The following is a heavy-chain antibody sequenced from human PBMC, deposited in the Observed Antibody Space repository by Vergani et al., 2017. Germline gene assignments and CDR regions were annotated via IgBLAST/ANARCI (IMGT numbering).Heavy chain of an antibody. CDR3: ARMGGYDEGDAFRIGYFDS. D-gene: IGHD3-22*01. CDR2: IYSTGST. V-gene: IGHV4-31*03. CDR1: GDSISSGVYY. Sequence: QVQLQESGPGMVKPSQTLSLICSVPGDSISSGVYYWNWIRPHPGKGLEWIGYIYSTGSTHHNPSLRRRINMSVDTSKTQFSLKLNSVTAADTAMYYCARMGGYDEGDAFRIGYFDSWGPGILVTVSS. J-gene: IGHJ4*02.